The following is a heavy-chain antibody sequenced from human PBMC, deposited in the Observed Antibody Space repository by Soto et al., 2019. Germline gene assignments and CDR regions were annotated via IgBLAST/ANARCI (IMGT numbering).Heavy chain of an antibody. CDR3: ARDKRYYGSGSSIFDS. Sequence: ASVKVSCKASGYTFTSYGISWVRQAPGQGLEWMGWISAYNGNTNYAQKLQGRVTMTTDTSTSTAYMELRSLRSDDTAVYYCARDKRYYGSGSSIFDSWGQVTLVTASP. CDR1: GYTFTSYG. V-gene: IGHV1-18*04. CDR2: ISAYNGNT. D-gene: IGHD3-10*01. J-gene: IGHJ4*02.